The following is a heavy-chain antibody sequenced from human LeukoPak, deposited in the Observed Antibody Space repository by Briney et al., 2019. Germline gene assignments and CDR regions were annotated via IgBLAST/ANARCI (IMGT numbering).Heavy chain of an antibody. J-gene: IGHJ4*02. Sequence: GGSLTLSCAASVFTFSSYAMSWVRQAPGKGLEWVSAISGSGGSTYYADSVKGRFTISRDNSKNTLYLQMNSLRADDTALYYCLKDLRGATTHWGQGTLVTVSS. D-gene: IGHD1-26*01. V-gene: IGHV3-23*01. CDR2: ISGSGGST. CDR1: VFTFSSYA. CDR3: LKDLRGATTH.